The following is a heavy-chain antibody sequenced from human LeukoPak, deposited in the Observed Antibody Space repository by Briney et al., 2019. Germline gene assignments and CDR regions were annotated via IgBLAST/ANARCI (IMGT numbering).Heavy chain of an antibody. CDR3: ARDPGNAATDY. V-gene: IGHV3-48*03. CDR2: ISSSGSAI. D-gene: IGHD1-26*01. J-gene: IGHJ4*02. Sequence: GGSLRLPCAASGFTFSSYEMNWVRQAPGKGLEWVSYISSSGSAIYYADSVKGRFTISRDNAKNSLSLQMNSLRAEDTAIYYCARDPGNAATDYWGQGTLVTVSS. CDR1: GFTFSSYE.